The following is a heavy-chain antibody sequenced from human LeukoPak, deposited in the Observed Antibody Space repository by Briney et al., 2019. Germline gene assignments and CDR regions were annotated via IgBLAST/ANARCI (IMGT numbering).Heavy chain of an antibody. Sequence: GGSLRLSCAASGFTVSSYSMSWVRQAPEMGLEWVSVLYSGGTTYYADSVKGRFTISRDNSKNTLYLQMDSLRAEDTAVYYCAREPGTDYRKYYFDYWGQGTLVTVSP. CDR2: LYSGGTT. CDR1: GFTVSSYS. CDR3: AREPGTDYRKYYFDY. D-gene: IGHD1-14*01. V-gene: IGHV3-53*01. J-gene: IGHJ4*02.